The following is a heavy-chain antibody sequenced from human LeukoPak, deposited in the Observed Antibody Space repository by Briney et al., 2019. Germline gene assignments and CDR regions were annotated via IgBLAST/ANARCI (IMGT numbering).Heavy chain of an antibody. CDR1: GGAFSNYA. CDR3: ATGPKRYGSATYYYFDS. V-gene: IGHV1-69*13. CDR2: IIPILGTT. Sequence: SVKVSCKSSGGAFSNYAISWVRLAPGRSPEWMGGIIPILGTTIYAQKFQGRVTITADESTYTAYLDLSSLRSEDTALYYCATGPKRYGSATYYYFDSWGQGTLVTVSS. J-gene: IGHJ4*02. D-gene: IGHD3-10*01.